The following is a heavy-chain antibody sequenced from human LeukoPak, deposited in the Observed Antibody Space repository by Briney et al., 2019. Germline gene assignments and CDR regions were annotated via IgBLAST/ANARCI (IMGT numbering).Heavy chain of an antibody. D-gene: IGHD1-1*01. Sequence: GGSLRLSCAASGFSFSNYAMSWFRQAPGRGPEWVSSISGGGETFYADSVKGRSTLSRDDSRNTVHLQLNTLRVEDTAIYYCAKANLVSNVDAVWWGQGIQVTVSS. CDR2: ISGGGET. V-gene: IGHV3-23*01. J-gene: IGHJ4*03. CDR1: GFSFSNYA. CDR3: AKANLVSNVDAVW.